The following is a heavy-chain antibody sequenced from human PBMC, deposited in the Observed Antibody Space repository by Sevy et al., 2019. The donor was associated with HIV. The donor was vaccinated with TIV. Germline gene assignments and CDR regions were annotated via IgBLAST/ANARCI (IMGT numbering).Heavy chain of an antibody. V-gene: IGHV1-69*13. CDR1: GGTFSSYA. Sequence: ASVKVSCKASGGTFSSYAISWVRQAPGQGLEWMGGIIPIFGTANYAQKFQGRVTITADESTSTAYMELSSLRSEDTAVYYCARDLGTSSGGSCFSNYYYYGMDVWGQGTTVTVSS. J-gene: IGHJ6*02. CDR3: ARDLGTSSGGSCFSNYYYYGMDV. D-gene: IGHD2-15*01. CDR2: IIPIFGTA.